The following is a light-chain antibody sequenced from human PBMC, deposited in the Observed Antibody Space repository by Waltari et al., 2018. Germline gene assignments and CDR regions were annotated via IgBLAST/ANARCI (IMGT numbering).Light chain of an antibody. J-gene: IGKJ5*01. CDR2: DAS. Sequence: EIVMTQSPDTLSAAPGERATFPCRASQSVSSNLAWYQQKPGQAPRLLTYDASTRATSIPARFRGSGSGTDFTLTISSLQSEDSAVYYCQQYNHWPPITFGQGTRLEIK. CDR3: QQYNHWPPIT. V-gene: IGKV3-15*01. CDR1: QSVSSN.